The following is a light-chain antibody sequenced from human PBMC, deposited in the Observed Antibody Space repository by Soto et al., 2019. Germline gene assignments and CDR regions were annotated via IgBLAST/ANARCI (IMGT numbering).Light chain of an antibody. CDR2: DAT. J-gene: IGKJ4*01. Sequence: DIQMTQSPSSLSASVGDRVTITCQASQDINNYLNWYQQKPGEAPKLLIFDATNLETGVPSRFSGSGSRTDFTLTISSLQPEDFATYYCQQANSFPLTFGGGTKVDIK. V-gene: IGKV1-33*01. CDR3: QQANSFPLT. CDR1: QDINNY.